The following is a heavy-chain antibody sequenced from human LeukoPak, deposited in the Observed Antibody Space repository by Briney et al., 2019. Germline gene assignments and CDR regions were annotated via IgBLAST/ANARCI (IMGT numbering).Heavy chain of an antibody. CDR3: ASSHDDY. CDR2: IYHSGST. J-gene: IGHJ4*02. CDR1: GYSISSGYY. Sequence: SETLSLTCTVSGYSISSGYYWCWLRQPPGKGLEWIGSIYHSGSTYYNPFLKSRVTISVDTSKNQFSLKLSSVTAADTAVYDCASSHDDYWGQGTLVTVSS. V-gene: IGHV4-38-2*02.